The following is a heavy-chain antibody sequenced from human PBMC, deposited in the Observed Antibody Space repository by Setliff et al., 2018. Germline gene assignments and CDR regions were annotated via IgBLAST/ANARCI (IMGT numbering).Heavy chain of an antibody. V-gene: IGHV1-18*01. CDR1: GYKFNDYA. CDR3: SRLVRYCTTTSCQGASGAEF. Sequence: ASVKVSCKTSGYKFNDYAISWVRQAPGQGLEWMGWIDNYNMNTNYPQKFLGRVTMTTDTSTTTAYLELRSLTSDDTAVYYCSRLVRYCTTTSCQGASGAEFWGQGTLVTVSS. CDR2: IDNYNMNT. D-gene: IGHD2-2*01. J-gene: IGHJ4*02.